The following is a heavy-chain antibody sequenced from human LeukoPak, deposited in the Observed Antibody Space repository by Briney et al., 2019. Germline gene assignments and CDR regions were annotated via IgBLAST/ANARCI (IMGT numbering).Heavy chain of an antibody. CDR1: GFTFSSYA. V-gene: IGHV3-30-3*01. J-gene: IGHJ3*02. CDR2: ISYDGSNK. Sequence: PGGSLRLSCAASGFTFSSYAMHWVRQAPGKGLEWVAVISYDGSNKYYADSVKGRFTISRDNSKNTLYLQMNSLRAEDTAVYYCARDRVAMDYAFDIWGQGTMVTVSS. CDR3: ARDRVAMDYAFDI. D-gene: IGHD5-18*01.